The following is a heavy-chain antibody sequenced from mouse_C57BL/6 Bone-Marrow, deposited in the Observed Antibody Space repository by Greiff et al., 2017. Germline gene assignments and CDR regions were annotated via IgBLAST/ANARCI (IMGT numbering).Heavy chain of an antibody. CDR1: GYTFTSYG. J-gene: IGHJ2*01. V-gene: IGHV1-81*01. Sequence: VQLQQSGAELARPGASVKLSCKASGYTFTSYGISWVKQRTGQGLEWIGEIYPRSGNTYYNEKFKGKATLTADKSSSTAYMVLRSLTSEDSAVYFCAGRSTTVNYWGQGTTLTVSS. D-gene: IGHD1-1*01. CDR2: IYPRSGNT. CDR3: AGRSTTVNY.